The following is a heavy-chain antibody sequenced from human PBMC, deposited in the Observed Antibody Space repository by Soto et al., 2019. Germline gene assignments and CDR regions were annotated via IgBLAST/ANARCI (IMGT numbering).Heavy chain of an antibody. CDR2: INPSGGRT. J-gene: IGHJ4*02. Sequence: QVQLVQSGAEVKKPGASVKVSCKASGYTFTSYYIHWVRQAPGQGLEWMGIINPSGGRTSYAQRFQGRVTITRDTSTSTVYMELSSLRSEDTAVYYWARAVAAYLDYWGQGTLVTVSS. D-gene: IGHD6-19*01. CDR1: GYTFTSYY. CDR3: ARAVAAYLDY. V-gene: IGHV1-46*01.